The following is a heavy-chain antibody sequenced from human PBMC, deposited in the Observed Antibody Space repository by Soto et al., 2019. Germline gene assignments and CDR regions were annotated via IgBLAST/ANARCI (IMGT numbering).Heavy chain of an antibody. CDR2: IYYSGIT. Sequence: QLQLQESGPGLVKPSETLSLTCTVSGVSISNSSYYWGWIRRPPGKGLEWIGTIYYSGITYYNPFLKSRVPISVDTSKNQFSLKLTSVTAADTAVYYCARHGSNWGQGTLVTVSS. CDR3: ARHGSN. V-gene: IGHV4-39*01. CDR1: GVSISNSSYY. J-gene: IGHJ4*02.